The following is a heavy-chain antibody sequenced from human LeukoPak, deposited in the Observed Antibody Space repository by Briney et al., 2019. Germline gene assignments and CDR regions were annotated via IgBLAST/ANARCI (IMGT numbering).Heavy chain of an antibody. D-gene: IGHD6-19*01. CDR2: ISGSGGST. J-gene: IGHJ4*02. V-gene: IGHV3-23*01. Sequence: GGSLRLSCAASGFTFSSYAMSWVRQAPGKGLEWVSAISGSGGSTYYADSVRGRFTISRDNSKNTLFLQMNSLRAEDTAVYYCAKLPVFLGGWYDYWGQGTLVTVSS. CDR3: AKLPVFLGGWYDY. CDR1: GFTFSSYA.